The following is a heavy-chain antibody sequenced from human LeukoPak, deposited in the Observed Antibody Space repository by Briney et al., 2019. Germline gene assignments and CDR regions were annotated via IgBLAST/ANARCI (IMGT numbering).Heavy chain of an antibody. CDR2: ISGSGGST. CDR1: GFTFSRYS. Sequence: GGSRRLSCAASGFTFSRYSMSCVRQAPGEGLEWVSAISGSGGSTYYADSVKGRFTISRDNSKNTLYLQMNSLRAEDTAVYYCAKGRKGVGAASFAYYYGMDVWGQGTTVTVSS. CDR3: AKGRKGVGAASFAYYYGMDV. D-gene: IGHD1-26*01. J-gene: IGHJ6*02. V-gene: IGHV3-23*01.